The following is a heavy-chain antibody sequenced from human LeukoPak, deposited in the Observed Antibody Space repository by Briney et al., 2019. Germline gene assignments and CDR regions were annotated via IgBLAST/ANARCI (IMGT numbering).Heavy chain of an antibody. D-gene: IGHD2-21*02. CDR3: ASGGDPHPFDY. Sequence: PGRSLRLSCAASGFTFDDYAMHWVRQAPGKGLEWVSSISSSSSYIYYADSVKGRFTISRDNAKNSLYLQMNSLRAEDTAVYYCASGGDPHPFDYWGQGTLVTVSS. CDR2: ISSSSSYI. J-gene: IGHJ4*02. V-gene: IGHV3-21*01. CDR1: GFTFDDYA.